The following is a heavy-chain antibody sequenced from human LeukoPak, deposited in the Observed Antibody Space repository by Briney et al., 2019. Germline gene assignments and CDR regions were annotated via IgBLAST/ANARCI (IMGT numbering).Heavy chain of an antibody. D-gene: IGHD6-13*01. V-gene: IGHV1-69*13. CDR2: IMPIFGTA. Sequence: SVKVSCKASGGTFSSYAISWARQAPGQGLEWMGGIMPIFGTANYAQKFQGRVTITADESTSTAYMEVRNLRSEDTAVYYCARDRRQYSSSWYAFDYWGQGTLVTVSS. J-gene: IGHJ4*02. CDR3: ARDRRQYSSSWYAFDY. CDR1: GGTFSSYA.